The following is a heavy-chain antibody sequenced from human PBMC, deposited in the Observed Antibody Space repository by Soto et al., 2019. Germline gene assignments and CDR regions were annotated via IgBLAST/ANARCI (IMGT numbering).Heavy chain of an antibody. CDR1: GFTFSSYA. V-gene: IGHV3-23*01. J-gene: IGHJ4*02. CDR3: ATRAYYYDRSGYFDY. D-gene: IGHD3-22*01. CDR2: ISGSGGST. Sequence: GGSLRLSCAGSGFTFSSYAMSWVRQAPGKGLEWVSAISGSGGSTYYADSVKGRFTISRDNSKNTLYLQMNSLRAEDTAVYYCATRAYYYDRSGYFDYWGQGTLVTVSS.